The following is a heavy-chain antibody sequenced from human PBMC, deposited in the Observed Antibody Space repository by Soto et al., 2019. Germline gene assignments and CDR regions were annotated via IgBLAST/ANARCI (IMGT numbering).Heavy chain of an antibody. J-gene: IGHJ4*02. CDR1: GFTFSSYA. V-gene: IGHV3-23*01. D-gene: IGHD6-19*01. Sequence: EVQLLESGGGLVQPGGSLRLSCTASGFTFSSYAMNWVRQAPGKGLEWVSVISGSGGSTYYADSVKGRFTISRDNSKYALYLQMNSRRAEDTAVYYCASRTSGWYFDYWGQGTLVTVSS. CDR2: ISGSGGST. CDR3: ASRTSGWYFDY.